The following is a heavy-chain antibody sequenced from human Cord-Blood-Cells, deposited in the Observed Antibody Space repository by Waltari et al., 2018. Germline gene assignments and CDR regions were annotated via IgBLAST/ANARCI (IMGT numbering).Heavy chain of an antibody. CDR1: GGSFSGYY. D-gene: IGHD6-6*01. CDR2: INHSGST. J-gene: IGHJ4*02. Sequence: QVQLQQWRAGLLTPSETLSLTCAVYGGSFSGYYCSWIRQPPGKGLEWIGEINHSGSTNYNPSLKSRVTISVDTSKNQFSLKLSSVTAADTAVYYCARGSSIAAPPFDYWGQGTLVTVSS. V-gene: IGHV4-34*01. CDR3: ARGSSIAAPPFDY.